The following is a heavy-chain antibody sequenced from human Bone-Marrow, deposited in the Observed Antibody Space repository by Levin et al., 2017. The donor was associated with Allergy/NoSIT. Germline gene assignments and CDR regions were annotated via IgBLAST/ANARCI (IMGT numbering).Heavy chain of an antibody. CDR3: ARGSSSYDAWYFGL. CDR2: ISSSSSYV. J-gene: IGHJ2*01. Sequence: PGGSLRLSCEASGFTFSTYNMNWVRQAPGKGLEWVSSISSSSSYVYSADSVKGRFTISRDNAKNSLYLQMSSLRAEDTAVYYCARGSSSYDAWYFGLWGRGTLVTVSS. V-gene: IGHV3-21*01. D-gene: IGHD6-6*01. CDR1: GFTFSTYN.